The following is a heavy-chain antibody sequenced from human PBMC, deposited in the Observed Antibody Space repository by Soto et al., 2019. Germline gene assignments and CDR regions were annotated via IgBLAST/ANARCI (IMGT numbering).Heavy chain of an antibody. D-gene: IGHD6-19*01. CDR1: GFAVSSKY. CDR3: VQTTGWPGFDF. J-gene: IGHJ4*02. Sequence: EVQLVESGGGVIQPGGSLRLSCAASGFAVSSKYMTWVRQAPGKGLEWVSVIYGGGTRYYADSVKGRFTISRDTSKNTFYLQINSLRAEDTAVYYCVQTTGWPGFDFWGQGTLVTVSS. CDR2: IYGGGTR. V-gene: IGHV3-53*01.